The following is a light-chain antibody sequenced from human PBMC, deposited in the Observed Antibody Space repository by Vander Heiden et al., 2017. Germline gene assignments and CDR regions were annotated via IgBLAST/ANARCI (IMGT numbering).Light chain of an antibody. V-gene: IGLV3-1*01. CDR2: QDS. CDR3: QAWDSSFWV. J-gene: IGLJ3*02. CDR1: KLGDKY. Sequence: SYELPQPPSVSVSPGQTASITCSGDKLGDKYACWYQQKPGQSPVLVIYQDSKRPSGIPERFSGSNSGNTATLTISGTQAMDEADYYCQAWDSSFWVFGGGTKLTVL.